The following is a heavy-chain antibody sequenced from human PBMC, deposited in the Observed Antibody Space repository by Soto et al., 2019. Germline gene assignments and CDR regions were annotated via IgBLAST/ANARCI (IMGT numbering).Heavy chain of an antibody. CDR2: ITGGGGRT. Sequence: GGSLRLSCAASGFPFSIYAMNWVRQAPGKGLEWVSTITGGGGRTSYADSVKGRFTISRDNSKNTLYLQMNSLRAEETAIYYCAKDGQIYASGRGDYGMDVWGQGTTVTVSS. J-gene: IGHJ6*02. CDR1: GFPFSIYA. V-gene: IGHV3-23*01. D-gene: IGHD3-10*01. CDR3: AKDGQIYASGRGDYGMDV.